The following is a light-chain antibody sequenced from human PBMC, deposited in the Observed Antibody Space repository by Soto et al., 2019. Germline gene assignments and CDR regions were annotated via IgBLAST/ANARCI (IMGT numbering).Light chain of an antibody. CDR1: QSVRSN. CDR3: QQYSNWPRT. V-gene: IGKV3-15*01. Sequence: EIVMTQFPATLSVSPGERATLSCRASQSVRSNLAWYQQKPGQAPRLLIFAASTRATVIPARFRGSGSGTEFTLTISDLQSEDFAVYYCQQYSNWPRTFGKGTKV. CDR2: AAS. J-gene: IGKJ1*01.